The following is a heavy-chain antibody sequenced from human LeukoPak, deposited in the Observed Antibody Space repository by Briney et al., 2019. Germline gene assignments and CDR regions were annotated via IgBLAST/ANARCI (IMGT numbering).Heavy chain of an antibody. CDR1: GFTLSSYS. J-gene: IGHJ1*01. Sequence: PGGSLRLSCAASGFTLSSYSMHWVRQAPGKGLEFVSAISKNGRNTYYGNSMKGRFTISRDISKNTLYLQMGSLRPEDMAVHYCARVDSGSACASWGQGILVTVSS. V-gene: IGHV3-64*01. CDR2: ISKNGRNT. CDR3: ARVDSGSACAS. D-gene: IGHD6-19*01.